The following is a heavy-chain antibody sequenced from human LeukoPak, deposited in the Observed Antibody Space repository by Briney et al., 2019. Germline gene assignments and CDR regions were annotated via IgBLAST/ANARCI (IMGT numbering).Heavy chain of an antibody. Sequence: SETLSLTCTVTGGSVSSDKYYWSLIRQPPGKGLEWIGYMYNSGSTNYSPSLKSRVTMSADTSKNQLSLKLSAVTAADTAVYYCARGKYSSSWYIFDPWGQGALVTVSS. CDR2: MYNSGST. V-gene: IGHV4-61*01. J-gene: IGHJ5*02. D-gene: IGHD6-13*01. CDR1: GGSVSSDKYY. CDR3: ARGKYSSSWYIFDP.